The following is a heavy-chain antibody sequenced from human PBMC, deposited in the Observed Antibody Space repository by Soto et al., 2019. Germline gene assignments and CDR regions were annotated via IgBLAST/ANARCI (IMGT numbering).Heavy chain of an antibody. V-gene: IGHV3-48*02. J-gene: IGHJ6*02. CDR1: GFTFSSYS. D-gene: IGHD3-3*01. Sequence: GGSLRLSCAASGFTFSSYSMNWVRQAPGKGLEWVSYISSSSRTKYYADSVKGRFTIARDNAKNSLYLQRNILRDEDTAVYYCARESRITIFGVANYCMDVWGQGTTVTVSS. CDR2: ISSSSRTK. CDR3: ARESRITIFGVANYCMDV.